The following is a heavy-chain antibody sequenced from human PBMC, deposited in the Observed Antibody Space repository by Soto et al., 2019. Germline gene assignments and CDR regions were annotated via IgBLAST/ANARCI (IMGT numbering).Heavy chain of an antibody. Sequence: QVQLQQWGAGLLKPSETLSLTCAVYGGSFSGYYWSWIRQPPGKGLEWIGEINHSGSTNYNPALKGRVTISVDTSKNQFALKLSSVTAAETAVDYCARGWKYQPGDYYYMDVWGKGTTVTVSS. V-gene: IGHV4-34*01. J-gene: IGHJ6*03. CDR3: ARGWKYQPGDYYYMDV. CDR1: GGSFSGYY. D-gene: IGHD2-2*01. CDR2: INHSGST.